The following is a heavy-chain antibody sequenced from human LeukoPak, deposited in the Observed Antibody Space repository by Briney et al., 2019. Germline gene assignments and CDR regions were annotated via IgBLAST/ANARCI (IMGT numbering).Heavy chain of an antibody. D-gene: IGHD5-24*01. CDR1: GFTFSSYW. CDR3: ARSRRDNYYYYYGMDV. J-gene: IGHJ6*02. CDR2: INSDGSST. Sequence: GGSLRLSCAASGFTFSSYWVHWVRQAPGKGLVWVSRINSDGSSTSYADSVKGRFTISRDNAKNTLYLQMNSLRAEDTAVYYCARSRRDNYYYYYGMDVWGQGTTVTVSS. V-gene: IGHV3-74*01.